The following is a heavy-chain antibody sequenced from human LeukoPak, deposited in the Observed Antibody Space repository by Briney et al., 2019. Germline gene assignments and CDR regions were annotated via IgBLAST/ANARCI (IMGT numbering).Heavy chain of an antibody. D-gene: IGHD6-19*01. CDR3: ARGLGAVAGTVDY. J-gene: IGHJ4*02. CDR1: GGSLSSYY. CDR2: IYYGGST. Sequence: SGALSVTCTVSGGSLSSYYWSWMRQPPGKGLEWVGHIYYGGSTNYNPSLKSRVTISVDTAKNQFSLKLSSVTAADTAVYYCARGLGAVAGTVDYWGQGTLVTVSS. V-gene: IGHV4-59*01.